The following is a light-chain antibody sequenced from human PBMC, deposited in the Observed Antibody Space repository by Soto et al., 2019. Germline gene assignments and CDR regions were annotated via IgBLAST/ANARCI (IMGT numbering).Light chain of an antibody. CDR3: SSYAGSYTYV. CDR1: SSDVGGYNY. CDR2: DVS. J-gene: IGLJ1*01. V-gene: IGLV2-14*01. Sequence: VLTQPASVSGSPGQSITISCTGTSSDVGGYNYVSWYQQHPGKAPKLMIHDVSNRPSGVSNRFSGSKSGNTASLTISGLQAEDEADYYCSSYAGSYTYVFGTGTKVTVL.